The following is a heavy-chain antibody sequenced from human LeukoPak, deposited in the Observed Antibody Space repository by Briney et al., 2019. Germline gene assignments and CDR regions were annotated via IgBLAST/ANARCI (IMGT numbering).Heavy chain of an antibody. CDR1: GLTFSNYA. Sequence: GGSLRLSCAASGLTFSNYAMSWVRQAPGKGLEWVSGISGSGDYTYHADSVKGRFTISRDNSVNTLFLQINSLRAEDTAVYYCAKATAHGDDRPFDYWGQGTLVTVSS. D-gene: IGHD4-11*01. CDR3: AKATAHGDDRPFDY. V-gene: IGHV3-23*01. CDR2: ISGSGDYT. J-gene: IGHJ4*02.